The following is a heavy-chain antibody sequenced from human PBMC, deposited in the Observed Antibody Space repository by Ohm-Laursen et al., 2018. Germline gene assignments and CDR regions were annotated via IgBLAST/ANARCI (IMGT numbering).Heavy chain of an antibody. CDR2: IYYNRDT. Sequence: PSETLSLTWSVSGGSINNDYWSWVRQPPGQELEWIGYIYYNRDTRYNPSLKSRVTISVDTSKNQLSLRLSSVTAADTAVYYCARVVSRAFDYWGQGTLVTVSS. D-gene: IGHD3-10*01. CDR1: GGSINNDY. CDR3: ARVVSRAFDY. V-gene: IGHV4-59*12. J-gene: IGHJ4*02.